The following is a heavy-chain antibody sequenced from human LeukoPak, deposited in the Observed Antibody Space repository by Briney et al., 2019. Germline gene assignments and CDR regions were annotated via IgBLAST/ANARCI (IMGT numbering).Heavy chain of an antibody. J-gene: IGHJ5*02. CDR1: GGSFSGYY. D-gene: IGHD3-3*01. CDR3: AREFFSWFDP. V-gene: IGHV4-34*01. CDR2: INHSGST. Sequence: SETLSLTCAVYGGSFSGYYWSWIRQPPGKGLEWIGEINHSGSTNYNPSLKSRVTISVDTSKKQYSLKLSSVTAADTAVYYCAREFFSWFDPWGQGTLVTVSS.